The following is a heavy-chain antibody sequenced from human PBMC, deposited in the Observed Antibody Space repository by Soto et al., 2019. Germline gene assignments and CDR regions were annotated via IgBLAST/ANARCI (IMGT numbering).Heavy chain of an antibody. Sequence: QVQLVQSGAEVKNPGASVKVSCTASGYTFTSCDINWVRQATGPGLEWLGWMKPNSGNTGNAQKVQGRVTTTRNTPISTADMEPSSRRSENTAVYYGAREGVRGMDVWGQGTTVTVSS. CDR2: MKPNSGNT. CDR1: GYTFTSCD. V-gene: IGHV1-8*01. CDR3: AREGVRGMDV. J-gene: IGHJ6*02. D-gene: IGHD3-16*01.